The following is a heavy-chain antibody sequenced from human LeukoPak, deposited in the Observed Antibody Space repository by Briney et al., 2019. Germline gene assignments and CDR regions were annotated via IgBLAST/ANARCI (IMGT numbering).Heavy chain of an antibody. CDR2: ISRSGNTI. J-gene: IGHJ3*02. CDR3: ARVATMVRVPLDALDI. D-gene: IGHD3-10*01. Sequence: GGSLRLSCAISGFTFSGCGLTWVRQAPGKGLEWISYISRSGNTIYYAGSVKGRFTTSRDNAKNSLYLQMNSLRVEDTAVYYCARVATMVRVPLDALDIWGQGTMVSVSS. V-gene: IGHV3-48*03. CDR1: GFTFSGCG.